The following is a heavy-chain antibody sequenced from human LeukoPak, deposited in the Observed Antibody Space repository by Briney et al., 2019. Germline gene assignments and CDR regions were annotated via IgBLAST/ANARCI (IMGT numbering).Heavy chain of an antibody. CDR2: ISAYNGNT. V-gene: IGHV1-18*01. CDR1: GGTFSSYA. Sequence: ASVKVSCKASGGTFSSYAISWVRQAPGQGLEWMGWISAYNGNTNYAQKLQGRVTMTTDTSTSTAYMELRSLRSDDTAVYYCARDLGSGSQYYYYGMDVWGQGTTVTVSS. D-gene: IGHD3-10*01. J-gene: IGHJ6*02. CDR3: ARDLGSGSQYYYYGMDV.